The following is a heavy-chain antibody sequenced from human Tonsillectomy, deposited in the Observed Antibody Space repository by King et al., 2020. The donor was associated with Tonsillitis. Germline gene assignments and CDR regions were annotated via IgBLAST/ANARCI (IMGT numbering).Heavy chain of an antibody. V-gene: IGHV1-69*06. D-gene: IGHD3-10*01. J-gene: IGHJ4*02. CDR2: IIPSFAPA. CDR3: TRDIGDWGDY. CDR1: GGTYSDYA. Sequence: QLVQSGAEVKKPGSSVMVSCKTSGGTYSDYAFSWVRQAPGQGLEWMGGIIPSFAPAIYAKRFQGRVTITVDKATSTTFMKLTSLRSEDTAVYFCTRDIGDWGDYWGQGTLVTVSS.